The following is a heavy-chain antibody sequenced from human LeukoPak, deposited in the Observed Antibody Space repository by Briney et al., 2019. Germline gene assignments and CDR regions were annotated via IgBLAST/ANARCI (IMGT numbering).Heavy chain of an antibody. J-gene: IGHJ3*02. V-gene: IGHV4-31*03. CDR1: GGSISSGGYY. CDR2: IYYSGST. Sequence: SQTLSLTCTVSGGSISSGGYYWSWIRQHPGKGLEWIGYIYYSGSTYYNPSLKSRVTISVDTSKNQFSLKLSSVTAADTAVYYCARSGLGLGPDAFDIWGQGTMVTVSS. D-gene: IGHD5-12*01. CDR3: ARSGLGLGPDAFDI.